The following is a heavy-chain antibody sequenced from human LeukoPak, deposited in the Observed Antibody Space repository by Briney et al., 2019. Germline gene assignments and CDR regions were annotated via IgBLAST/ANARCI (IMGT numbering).Heavy chain of an antibody. D-gene: IGHD2-2*01. Sequence: PSETLSLTCTVSGGSISSGGYYWSWIRQPPGKGLEWIGYIYHSGSTYYNPSLKSRVTISVDRSKNQFSLKLSSVTAADTAVYYCARDPGVVPAAIGDYYYYYMDVWGKGTTVTVSS. CDR3: ARDPGVVPAAIGDYYYYYMDV. CDR1: GGSISSGGYY. CDR2: IYHSGST. V-gene: IGHV4-30-2*01. J-gene: IGHJ6*03.